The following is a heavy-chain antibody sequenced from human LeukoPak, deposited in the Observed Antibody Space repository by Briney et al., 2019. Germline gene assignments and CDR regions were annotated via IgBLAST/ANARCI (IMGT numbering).Heavy chain of an antibody. V-gene: IGHV3-30-3*01. Sequence: GGSLRLSCAASGFTFSSYAMHWVRQAPGKGLEWVAVISYDGSNKYYADSVKGRFTISRDNSKNTLYLQMNSLRAEDTAVYYCANTFEGSDYWGQGTLVTVSS. CDR3: ANTFEGSDY. CDR2: ISYDGSNK. J-gene: IGHJ4*02. CDR1: GFTFSSYA. D-gene: IGHD3-16*01.